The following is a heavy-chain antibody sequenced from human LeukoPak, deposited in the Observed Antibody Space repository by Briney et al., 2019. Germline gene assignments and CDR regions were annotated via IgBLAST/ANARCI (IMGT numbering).Heavy chain of an antibody. J-gene: IGHJ5*02. D-gene: IGHD1-1*01. CDR2: IYYSVST. Sequence: ETLSLTCTVTSASISSYYWSWIRQPPGTGVACTRYIYYSVSTNYNPSLKSRVTISVDTSKNQFSMKLSSVTAADTAVYYCARRRRGRHVGWFDPWGQGTLVTVSS. V-gene: IGHV4-59*08. CDR1: SASISSYY. CDR3: ARRRRGRHVGWFDP.